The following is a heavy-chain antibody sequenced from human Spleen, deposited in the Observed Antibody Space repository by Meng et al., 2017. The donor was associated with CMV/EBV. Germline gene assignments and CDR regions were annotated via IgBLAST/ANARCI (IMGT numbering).Heavy chain of an antibody. Sequence: GSLRLSGSVFGDSMNNGFYFWGWVRQPPGKGLEWIATIHFSGSTYYNPSLKSRVAISIDTSKNQFSLRLNSVTATDTAVYFCARPDCSSNTCYSFDYWGQGILVTVSS. D-gene: IGHD2-2*01. J-gene: IGHJ4*02. CDR1: GDSMNNGFYF. CDR2: IHFSGST. CDR3: ARPDCSSNTCYSFDY. V-gene: IGHV4-39*01.